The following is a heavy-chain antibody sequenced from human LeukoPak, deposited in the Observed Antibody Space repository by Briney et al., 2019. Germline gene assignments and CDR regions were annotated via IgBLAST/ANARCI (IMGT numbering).Heavy chain of an antibody. V-gene: IGHV3-23*01. Sequence: GGSLRLSCAASGFTFSSYAMSWVRQAPGKGLEWVSAISGSGGSTYYADSVKGRFTISRDNSKNTLYLQMNSLRAEDTAVYYCAKVHVVTMVRGVIGYFDYWGQGTLVTVSS. J-gene: IGHJ4*02. CDR3: AKVHVVTMVRGVIGYFDY. CDR2: ISGSGGST. CDR1: GFTFSSYA. D-gene: IGHD3-10*01.